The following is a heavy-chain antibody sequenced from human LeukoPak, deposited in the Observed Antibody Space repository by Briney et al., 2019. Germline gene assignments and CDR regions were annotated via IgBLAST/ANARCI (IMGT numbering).Heavy chain of an antibody. CDR2: ICSGGST. Sequence: PGGSLRLSCVASGFTVSSKYMSWVRQAPGKGLEWVSVICSGGSTYYGESVKGRFTISRDNSKNTVYLQMNALRAEDSAVYYCARGTVWRLGSYGLDVWGQGTTVTVSS. CDR3: ARGTVWRLGSYGLDV. CDR1: GFTVSSKY. J-gene: IGHJ6*02. D-gene: IGHD3-16*01. V-gene: IGHV3-53*01.